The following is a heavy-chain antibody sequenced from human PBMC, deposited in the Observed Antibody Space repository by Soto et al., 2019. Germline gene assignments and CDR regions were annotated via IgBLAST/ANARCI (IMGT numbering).Heavy chain of an antibody. D-gene: IGHD3-3*02. CDR3: ARETPIAQGDHFWSGYFPNNYYFDY. CDR1: VGSISSYY. Sequence: SETLSVAWIFAVGSISSYYWSWIRQPAGKGLDWIGPIYTSGSTNYNPSLKSRVTMSVDTSKNQFSLKLSSVTAADTAVYYCARETPIAQGDHFWSGYFPNNYYFDYWGQGTLVTVSS. J-gene: IGHJ4*02. CDR2: IYTSGST. V-gene: IGHV4-4*07.